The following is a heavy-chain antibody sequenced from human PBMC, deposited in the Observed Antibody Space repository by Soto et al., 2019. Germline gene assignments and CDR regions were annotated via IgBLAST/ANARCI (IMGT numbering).Heavy chain of an antibody. D-gene: IGHD3-9*01. CDR1: GFSFRSYW. CDR3: AGEYYGVLTGYYNGF. Sequence: EVQLVESGGDLVQSGGSLGLSCAASGFSFRSYWMHWVRQAPGKGLVWVARISSDGSTTTYADSASGRFIISRYNDAKILYLKRSSLKAEDTALNYCAGEYYGVLTGYYNGFWGQGTLVTVSS. J-gene: IGHJ4*02. CDR2: ISSDGSTT. V-gene: IGHV3-74*01.